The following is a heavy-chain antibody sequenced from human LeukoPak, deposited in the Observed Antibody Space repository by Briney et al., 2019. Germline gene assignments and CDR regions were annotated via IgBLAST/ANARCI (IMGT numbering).Heavy chain of an antibody. V-gene: IGHV1-69*02. Sequence: SVKVSCKASGDTFSSYTISWVRQAPGQGLEWMGRIIPILGIANYAQKFQGRVTITVDKSTSTAYMELSSLRSEDTAVYYCARGSFPDVGALLFDYWGQGTLVTVSS. CDR2: IIPILGIA. CDR1: GDTFSSYT. CDR3: ARGSFPDVGALLFDY. J-gene: IGHJ4*02. D-gene: IGHD1-26*01.